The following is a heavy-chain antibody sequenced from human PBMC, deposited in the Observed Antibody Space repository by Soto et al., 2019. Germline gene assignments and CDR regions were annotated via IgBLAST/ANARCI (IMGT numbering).Heavy chain of an antibody. V-gene: IGHV3-21*01. Sequence: ESGGGLVTPGGSLRLSCAASGFTFSSYSMNWVRQAPGKGLEWVSSISSSSGYIYYADSVKGRFTISRDNAKNSLYLQMNSLRAEDTAVYYCARENIVVVPAARASFDYWGQGTLVTVSS. CDR1: GFTFSSYS. CDR2: ISSSSGYI. CDR3: ARENIVVVPAARASFDY. D-gene: IGHD2-2*01. J-gene: IGHJ4*02.